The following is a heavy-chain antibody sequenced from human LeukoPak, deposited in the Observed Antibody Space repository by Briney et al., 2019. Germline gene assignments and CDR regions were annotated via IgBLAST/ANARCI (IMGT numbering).Heavy chain of an antibody. CDR3: ARQEGYCSGGSCYFIDY. Sequence: GESLKISCKGSGYHFTSYWIGWVRQMPGKGLEWMGIIYPGDSDTRYSPSFQGQVTISADKSISTAYLQWSSLKASDTAMYYCARQEGYCSGGSCYFIDYWGQGTLVTVSS. V-gene: IGHV5-51*01. D-gene: IGHD2-15*01. J-gene: IGHJ4*02. CDR1: GYHFTSYW. CDR2: IYPGDSDT.